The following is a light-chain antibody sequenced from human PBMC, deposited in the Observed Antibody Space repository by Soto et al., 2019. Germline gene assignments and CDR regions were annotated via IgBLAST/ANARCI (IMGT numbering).Light chain of an antibody. CDR1: QNIINK. V-gene: IGKV1-39*01. J-gene: IGKJ2*01. CDR3: QQSYSSVMYT. Sequence: DIKMTQSPSSLSASVGDRVTVTCRASQNIINKLNWYQQKPGKAPKLLIYAASSLQSGVPSRFSGSGSGTDFTLTISSLQPEDSATYYCQQSYSSVMYTFGQGTKLEIK. CDR2: AAS.